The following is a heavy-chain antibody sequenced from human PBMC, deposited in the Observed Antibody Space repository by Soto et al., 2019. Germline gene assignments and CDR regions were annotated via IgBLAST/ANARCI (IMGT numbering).Heavy chain of an antibody. CDR1: GYTFTSYA. CDR2: INAGNGNT. D-gene: IGHD3-9*01. J-gene: IGHJ6*02. V-gene: IGHV1-3*01. Sequence: ASVKVSCKASGYTFTSYAMHWVRQAPGQRLGWMGWINAGNGNTKYSQKFQGRVTITRDTSASTAYMELSSLRSEDTAVYYCARVGPLRYFDWLSRNYGMDVWGQGTTVTVSS. CDR3: ARVGPLRYFDWLSRNYGMDV.